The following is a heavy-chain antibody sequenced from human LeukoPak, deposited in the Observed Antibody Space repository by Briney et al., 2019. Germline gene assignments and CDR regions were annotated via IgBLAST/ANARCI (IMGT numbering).Heavy chain of an antibody. V-gene: IGHV1-24*01. CDR3: ATSPPASDWFDP. D-gene: IGHD2-2*01. J-gene: IGHJ5*02. CDR1: GYTLTELS. Sequence: ASVKVSCKVSGYTLTELSMHWVRQAPGKGLEWMGGFDPEDGETIYAQKFQSRVTMTEDTSTDTAYMELSSLRSEDTAVYYCATSPPASDWFDPWGQGTLVTVSS. CDR2: FDPEDGET.